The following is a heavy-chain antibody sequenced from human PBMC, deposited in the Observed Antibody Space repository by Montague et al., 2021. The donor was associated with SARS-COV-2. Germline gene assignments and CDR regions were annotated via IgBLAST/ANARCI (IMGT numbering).Heavy chain of an antibody. Sequence: SETLSLTCAVPGASFSGHYWNWIRQSPGKGLEWIGEINHRGSSNSNPALASRVTISVDTSKNQFSLNLSSVTAADTAVYYCAASPDNAPWYFDLWGRGTLVTVSS. CDR3: AASPDNAPWYFDL. J-gene: IGHJ2*01. CDR1: GASFSGHY. V-gene: IGHV4-34*01. D-gene: IGHD1-14*01. CDR2: INHRGSS.